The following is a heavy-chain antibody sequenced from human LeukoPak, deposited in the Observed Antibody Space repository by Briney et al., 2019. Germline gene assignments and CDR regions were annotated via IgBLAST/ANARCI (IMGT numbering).Heavy chain of an antibody. CDR3: ARDSYTSSWYDFDY. V-gene: IGHV3-30-3*01. J-gene: IGHJ4*02. CDR2: ISYDGSNK. D-gene: IGHD6-13*01. CDR1: GFTFSTYT. Sequence: HPGGSLRLSCAASGFTFSTYTMRWVRQAPGKGLEWVAVISYDGSNKHYADSVKGRFTISRDNSKNTLYLQMNSLRADDTAVYYCARDSYTSSWYDFDYWGQGTLVTVSS.